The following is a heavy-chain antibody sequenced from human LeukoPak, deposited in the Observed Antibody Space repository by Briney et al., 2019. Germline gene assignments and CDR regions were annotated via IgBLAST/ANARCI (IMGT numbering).Heavy chain of an antibody. D-gene: IGHD6-19*01. J-gene: IGHJ3*02. V-gene: IGHV3-30*02. CDR3: ARRISVAGGGTAFDM. Sequence: GGSLRLSCAAAGFTFSSYGMHWVRQAPGKGLEWVTFIRYDGSNKYYADSVKGRFTISRDNAKNSLYLQMNSLRDADTAFYYCARRISVAGGGTAFDMWGQGTMVTVSS. CDR2: IRYDGSNK. CDR1: GFTFSSYG.